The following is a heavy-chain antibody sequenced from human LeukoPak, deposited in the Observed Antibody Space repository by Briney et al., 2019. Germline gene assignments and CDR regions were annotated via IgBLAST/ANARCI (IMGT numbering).Heavy chain of an antibody. CDR1: GGSISSYY. CDR3: AREQQQLVWYYFDY. CDR2: IYTSGST. V-gene: IGHV4-4*07. J-gene: IGHJ4*02. Sequence: SETLSLTCTVSGGSISSYYWSWIRQPAGEGLEWIGRIYTSGSTNYNPSLKSRVTMSVDTSKNLFSLKLSSVTAADTAVYYCAREQQQLVWYYFDYWGQGTLVTVSS. D-gene: IGHD6-13*01.